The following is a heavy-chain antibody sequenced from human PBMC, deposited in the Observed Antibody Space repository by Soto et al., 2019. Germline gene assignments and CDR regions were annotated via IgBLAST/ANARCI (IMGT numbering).Heavy chain of an antibody. CDR3: AKEGGYRNFFDY. Sequence: GGSLRLSCVATGFSVSSNYMSWVRQAPGKGLEWVSVIYSGGNTYYADSVEGRFSISRDSSKNTLFLQMNGLRAEDTAVYYCAKEGGYRNFFDYWGQGTLVTVSS. J-gene: IGHJ4*02. D-gene: IGHD3-16*02. V-gene: IGHV3-53*01. CDR2: IYSGGNT. CDR1: GFSVSSNY.